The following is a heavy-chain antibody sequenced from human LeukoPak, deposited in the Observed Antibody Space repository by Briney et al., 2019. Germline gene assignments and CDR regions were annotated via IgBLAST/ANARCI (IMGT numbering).Heavy chain of an antibody. D-gene: IGHD2-2*01. J-gene: IGHJ5*02. CDR3: ARVPTTIRYNWFDP. V-gene: IGHV1-2*02. CDR2: INPNSGGT. Sequence: ASVKVSCKASGYTFTGYYMHWVRQAPGQGLEWMGWINPNSGGTNYAQKFQGRVTMTRDTSISTAYMELSSLRSEDTAIYYCARVPTTIRYNWFDPWGQGTLVTVSS. CDR1: GYTFTGYY.